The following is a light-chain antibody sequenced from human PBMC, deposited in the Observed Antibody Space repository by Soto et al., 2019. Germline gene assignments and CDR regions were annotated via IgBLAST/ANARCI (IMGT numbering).Light chain of an antibody. CDR2: GYN. J-gene: IGLJ2*01. CDR1: SSNIGAGYD. Sequence: QSVLTQPPSVSGAPGQRVTISCTGSSSNIGAGYDVHWYQQLPGTAPKLLVYGYNNRPSGVPDRFSVSKSGTSASLTITGLQTEDDADYYCQSYDSSLSAWVFGGGTKVTVL. V-gene: IGLV1-40*01. CDR3: QSYDSSLSAWV.